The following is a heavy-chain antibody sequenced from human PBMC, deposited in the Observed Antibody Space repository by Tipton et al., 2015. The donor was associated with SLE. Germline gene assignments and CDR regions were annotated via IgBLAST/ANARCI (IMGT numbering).Heavy chain of an antibody. J-gene: IGHJ4*02. V-gene: IGHV3-21*01. CDR1: GFTFSSYS. D-gene: IGHD2-21*01. Sequence: SLRLSCAASGFTFSSYSMNWVRQAPGKGLEWVSSISSSSSYIYYADSVKGRFTISRDNAKNSLYLQMNSLRAEDTAVYYCARAYCGGDCQYYFDYWGQGTLVTVSS. CDR2: ISSSSSYI. CDR3: ARAYCGGDCQYYFDY.